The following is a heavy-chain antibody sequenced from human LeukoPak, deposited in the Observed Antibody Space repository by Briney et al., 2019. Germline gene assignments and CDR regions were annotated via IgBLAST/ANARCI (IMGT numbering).Heavy chain of an antibody. D-gene: IGHD5-18*01. CDR1: GFTFSDYW. V-gene: IGHV3-7*04. CDR3: ARDRGFSYGIDF. Sequence: GGSLRLSCSASGFTFSDYWMSWVRQAPGKGLEWVANIQQDGSEKYYVDSVKGRFTISRDNAKKSLFLQVSSLRGEDTAVYYCARDRGFSYGIDFWGQGTLVTVSS. J-gene: IGHJ4*02. CDR2: IQQDGSEK.